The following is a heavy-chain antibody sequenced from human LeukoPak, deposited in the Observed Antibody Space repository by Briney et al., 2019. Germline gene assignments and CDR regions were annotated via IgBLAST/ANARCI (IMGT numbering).Heavy chain of an antibody. CDR3: ARAAIAVAGDYHYHYMDV. CDR1: GYTFTGHY. V-gene: IGHV1-2*02. D-gene: IGHD6-19*01. CDR2: ISPSSGDT. Sequence: ASGKVSCKASGYTFTGHYMHWVRQAPGQGLEWMGWISPSSGDTDYSQRFQGRVTMTRDTSISTAYMELSRLRSDDTAVYFCARAAIAVAGDYHYHYMDVWGKGTTVTVSS. J-gene: IGHJ6*03.